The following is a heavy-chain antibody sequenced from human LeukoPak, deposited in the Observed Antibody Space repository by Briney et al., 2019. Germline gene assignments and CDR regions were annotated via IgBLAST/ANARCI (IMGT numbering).Heavy chain of an antibody. CDR3: ARDLFGDFWSGYYDY. D-gene: IGHD3-3*01. CDR1: GFTFSSYS. J-gene: IGHJ4*02. Sequence: PGGSLRLSCAASGFTFSSYSMNWVRQAPGKGLEWVSSISSSSSYIYYADSVKGRFTISRDNAKNSLYLQMNSLRVEDTAVYYCARDLFGDFWSGYYDYWGQGTLVTVSS. CDR2: ISSSSSYI. V-gene: IGHV3-21*01.